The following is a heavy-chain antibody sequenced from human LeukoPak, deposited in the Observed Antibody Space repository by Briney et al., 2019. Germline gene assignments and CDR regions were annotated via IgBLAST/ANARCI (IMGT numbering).Heavy chain of an antibody. CDR2: ISDNEGRA. D-gene: IGHD5-18*01. CDR3: ARHDSFIPY. CDR1: EFSLRSYS. Sequence: GGSLRPSCGASEFSLRSYSMDWVRQAPGKGLEWVSGISDNEGRAYYTDSVKGRFAISRDNTKNTVYLQMHNLRADDTAVYFCARHDSFIPYWGQGTLVTVSS. J-gene: IGHJ4*02. V-gene: IGHV3-23*01.